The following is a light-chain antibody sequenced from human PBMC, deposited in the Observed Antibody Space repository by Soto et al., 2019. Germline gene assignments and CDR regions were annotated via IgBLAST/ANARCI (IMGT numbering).Light chain of an antibody. Sequence: QSALTQPRSVSGSPGQSVTISCTGTSSDVGGYNYVSWYQQHPGKAPKLMIYDVTQRPSGVPDRFSGSKSGNTASLTISGLQAEDEADYYCCSYVGGYTVVFGGGTKLTVL. CDR1: SSDVGGYNY. CDR3: CSYVGGYTVV. CDR2: DVT. J-gene: IGLJ2*01. V-gene: IGLV2-11*01.